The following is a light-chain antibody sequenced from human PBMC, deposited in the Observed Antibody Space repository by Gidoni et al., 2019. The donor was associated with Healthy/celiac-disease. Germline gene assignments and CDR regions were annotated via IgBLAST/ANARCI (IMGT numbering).Light chain of an antibody. CDR3: QQYDNSPCT. CDR2: DAS. V-gene: IGKV1-33*01. CDR1: QDSSNY. J-gene: IGKJ5*01. Sequence: IHVTPAASSLSASVGDRVTIPCQARQDSSNYLNWYQQKPGKAPKLLIYDASNLETGVPSRFSGSGSGTDFTLTISSLQLEDIAMYYCQQYDNSPCTFGQGTRLEIK.